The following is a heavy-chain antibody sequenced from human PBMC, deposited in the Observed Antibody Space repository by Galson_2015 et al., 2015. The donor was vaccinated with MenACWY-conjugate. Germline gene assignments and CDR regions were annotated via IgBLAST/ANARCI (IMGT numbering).Heavy chain of an antibody. CDR1: GFTFSSHG. CDR2: IRSSGGKT. V-gene: IGHV3-23*01. CDR3: ARDHILTGHILDY. D-gene: IGHD3-9*01. J-gene: IGHJ4*02. Sequence: SLRLSCAASGFTFSSHGMSWVRQAPGKGLEWVSAIRSSGGKTYYADSVKSRFTISRDNSENTLYLQMNSLRAEDTAVYYCARDHILTGHILDYWGQGNLVTVSS.